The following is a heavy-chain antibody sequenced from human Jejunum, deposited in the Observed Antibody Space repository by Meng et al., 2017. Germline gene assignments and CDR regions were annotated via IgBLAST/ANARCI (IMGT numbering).Heavy chain of an antibody. CDR2: IYYSGST. J-gene: IGHJ5*02. V-gene: IGHV4-31*03. D-gene: IGHD3-10*01. CDR3: ARDQGFRDWFDP. CDR1: GGSVSSVGYY. Sequence: SETLSLTCTVSGGSVSSVGYYWHWPRQHPVKGLEWIGYIYYSGSTYYNPSLKSRLTMSVDTSKNQLSLKLSSVTAADTAVYYCARDQGFRDWFDPWGQGTLVTVSS.